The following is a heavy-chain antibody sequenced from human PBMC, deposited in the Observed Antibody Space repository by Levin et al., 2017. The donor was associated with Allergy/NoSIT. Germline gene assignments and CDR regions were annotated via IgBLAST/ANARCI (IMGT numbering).Heavy chain of an antibody. CDR3: GRGSSYADY. J-gene: IGHJ4*02. V-gene: IGHV4-4*07. CDR1: GGSISGYY. CDR2: IYTSGST. Sequence: GSLRLSCTVSGGSISGYYWTWIRQPAGKGLEWIGRIYTSGSTNYNPSLKSRVTMSVDTSKNQFSLKLSSVTAADTAVYYCGRGSSYADYWGQGTLVTVSS. D-gene: IGHD1-26*01.